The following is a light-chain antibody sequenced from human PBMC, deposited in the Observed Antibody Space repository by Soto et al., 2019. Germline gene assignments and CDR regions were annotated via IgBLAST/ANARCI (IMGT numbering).Light chain of an antibody. V-gene: IGLV2-14*01. CDR1: SSDVGGYNY. Sequence: QSALTQPASVSGSPGQSITLSCTGTSSDVGGYNYVSWYQQHPGKAPKLMIYEVSNRPSGASNRFSGSKSGNTASTTIYGREAEDEADYYCGSYTRSNTVIFGEGTKLTVL. CDR3: GSYTRSNTVI. CDR2: EVS. J-gene: IGLJ2*01.